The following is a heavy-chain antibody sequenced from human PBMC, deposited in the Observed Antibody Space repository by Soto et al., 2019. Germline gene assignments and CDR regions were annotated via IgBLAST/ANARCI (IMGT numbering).Heavy chain of an antibody. CDR1: GGSISSGDYY. J-gene: IGHJ5*02. V-gene: IGHV4-30-4*01. Sequence: SETLSLTCTVSGGSISSGDYYWSWIRQPPGKGLEWIGYIYYSGSTYYNPSLKSRVTISVDTSKNQFSLKLSSVTAADTAVYYCARDFYDILTGSRWFDPGGQGTLVTVS. CDR2: IYYSGST. CDR3: ARDFYDILTGSRWFDP. D-gene: IGHD3-9*01.